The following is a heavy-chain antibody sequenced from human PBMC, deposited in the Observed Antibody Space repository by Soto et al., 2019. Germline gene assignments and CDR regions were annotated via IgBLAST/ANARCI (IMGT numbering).Heavy chain of an antibody. V-gene: IGHV1-3*01. CDR3: ARAYNWNDIWFDP. Sequence: QVQLVQSGAEVKKPGASVKVSCKASGYTFTSYAMHWVRQAPGQRLEWMGWINAGNGNTKYSQKFQGRVTITRDTXASTAYMELSSLRSEDTAVYYCARAYNWNDIWFDPWGQGTLVTVSS. CDR1: GYTFTSYA. J-gene: IGHJ5*02. D-gene: IGHD1-1*01. CDR2: INAGNGNT.